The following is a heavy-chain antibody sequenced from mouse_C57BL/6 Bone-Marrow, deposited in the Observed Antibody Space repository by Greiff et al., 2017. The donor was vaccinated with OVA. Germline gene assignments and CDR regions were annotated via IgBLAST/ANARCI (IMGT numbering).Heavy chain of an antibody. CDR2: ISNLAYSI. J-gene: IGHJ2*01. Sequence: EVQVVESGGGLVQPGGSLKLSCAASGFTFSDYGMAWVRQAPRKGPEWVAFISNLAYSIYYAATVTGRFTISRENAKNTLYLEMSSLRSEDTAMYYCARRGGGYFDYWGQGTTLTVSS. V-gene: IGHV5-15*01. CDR3: ARRGGGYFDY. CDR1: GFTFSDYG.